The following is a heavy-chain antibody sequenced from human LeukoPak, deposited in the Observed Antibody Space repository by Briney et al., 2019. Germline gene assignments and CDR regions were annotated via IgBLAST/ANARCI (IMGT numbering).Heavy chain of an antibody. Sequence: ASVKVSCKASGYTFTSYDINWVRQATGQGLEWMGWMNPNSGNTGYAQKFQGRVTMTRNTSISTAYVELSSLRSEDTAVYYCARVVLGPADAFDIWGQGTMVTVSS. J-gene: IGHJ3*02. CDR1: GYTFTSYD. CDR3: ARVVLGPADAFDI. CDR2: MNPNSGNT. V-gene: IGHV1-8*01. D-gene: IGHD2-8*01.